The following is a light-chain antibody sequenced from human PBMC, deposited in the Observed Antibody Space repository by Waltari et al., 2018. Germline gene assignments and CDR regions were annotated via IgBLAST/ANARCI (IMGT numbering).Light chain of an antibody. CDR1: QDISIY. Sequence: DIQMPQSPSSMSPSVGDRVSITCQASQDISIYLSWYQQKPGKAPKVLIYDASNLETGVPSRFTGSRSGTDFTFTISSLQPEDIATYYCQQYKDLPRTFGQGTKVEIK. J-gene: IGKJ1*01. V-gene: IGKV1-33*01. CDR2: DAS. CDR3: QQYKDLPRT.